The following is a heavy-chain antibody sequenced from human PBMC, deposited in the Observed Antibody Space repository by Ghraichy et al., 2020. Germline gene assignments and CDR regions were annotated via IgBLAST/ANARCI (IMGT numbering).Heavy chain of an antibody. Sequence: ASVKVSCKASGYTFTSYGISWVRQAPGQGLEWMGWISAYNGNTNYAQKLQGRVTMTTDTSTSTAYMELRSLRFDDTAVYYCARDEGWFGELPDDYWGQGTLVTVSS. CDR1: GYTFTSYG. J-gene: IGHJ4*02. CDR3: ARDEGWFGELPDDY. CDR2: ISAYNGNT. D-gene: IGHD3-10*01. V-gene: IGHV1-18*01.